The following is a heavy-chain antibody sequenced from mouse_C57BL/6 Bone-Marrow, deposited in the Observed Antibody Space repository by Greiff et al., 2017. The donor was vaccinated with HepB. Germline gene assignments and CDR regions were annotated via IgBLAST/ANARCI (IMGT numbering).Heavy chain of an antibody. CDR3: ARRQIYYGYDAWFAY. CDR2: ISSGGSYT. V-gene: IGHV5-6*02. Sequence: EVKVVESGGDLVKPGGSLKLSCAASGFTFSSYGMSWVRQTPDKRLEWVATISSGGSYTYYPDSVKGRFTISRDNAKNTLYLQMSSLKSEDTAMYYCARRQIYYGYDAWFAYWGQGTLVTVSA. CDR1: GFTFSSYG. J-gene: IGHJ3*01. D-gene: IGHD2-2*01.